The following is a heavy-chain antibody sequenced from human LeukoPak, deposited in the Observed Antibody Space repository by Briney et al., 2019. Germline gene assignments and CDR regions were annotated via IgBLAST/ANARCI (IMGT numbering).Heavy chain of an antibody. CDR3: ARDIAVAGLYYFDY. V-gene: IGHV3-48*04. J-gene: IGHJ4*02. CDR2: ISSSSSTI. Sequence: GGSLRLSCAASGFTFSSYSMNWVRQAPGKGLEWVSYISSSSSTIYYADSVKGRFTISRDNAKNSLYLQMNSLRAEDTAVYYCARDIAVAGLYYFDYWGQGTLVTVSS. CDR1: GFTFSSYS. D-gene: IGHD6-19*01.